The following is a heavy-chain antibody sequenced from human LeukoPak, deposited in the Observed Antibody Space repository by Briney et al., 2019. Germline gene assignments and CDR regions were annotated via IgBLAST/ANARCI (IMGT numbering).Heavy chain of an antibody. J-gene: IGHJ4*02. CDR3: ARMRCSPGGDSCYNY. D-gene: IGHD2-21*01. Sequence: SETLSLTCGVRAVSFSGNYWSWLRQSPGKGLEWIGEIYQSKYTTYNPSLKSRVTISADTSVNQLSLRVTSVTAADTAIYYCARMRCSPGGDSCYNYWGRGTLVTVSS. CDR2: IYQSKYT. V-gene: IGHV4-34*01. CDR1: AVSFSGNY.